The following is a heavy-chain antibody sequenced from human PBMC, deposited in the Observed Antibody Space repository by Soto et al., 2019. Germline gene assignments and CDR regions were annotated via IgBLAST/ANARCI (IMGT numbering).Heavy chain of an antibody. Sequence: QVQLVESGGGVVQPGRSLRLSCAASGFTFSTYGMHWVRQAPGKGLEWVAVIWFDGSNKYYADSVKGRFTISRDNSKNTVYLQLHNLTAEDAAVYYCAREGEPSRARFFHCLGQGTLVTGSS. J-gene: IGHJ4*02. V-gene: IGHV3-33*01. CDR1: GFTFSTYG. D-gene: IGHD2-21*01. CDR3: AREGEPSRARFFHC. CDR2: IWFDGSNK.